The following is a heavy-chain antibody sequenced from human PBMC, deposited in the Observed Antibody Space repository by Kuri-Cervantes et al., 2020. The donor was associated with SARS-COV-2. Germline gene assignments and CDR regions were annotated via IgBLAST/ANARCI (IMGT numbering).Heavy chain of an antibody. Sequence: GSLRLSCAVYGGSFSGYYWSWIRQPPGKGLEWIGEINHSGSTNYNPSLKSRVTISVDTSKNQFSLKLSSVTAADTAVYYCARQGDGYNFVAFDIWGQGTMVTVSS. V-gene: IGHV4-34*01. CDR1: GGSFSGYY. CDR2: INHSGST. D-gene: IGHD5-24*01. CDR3: ARQGDGYNFVAFDI. J-gene: IGHJ3*02.